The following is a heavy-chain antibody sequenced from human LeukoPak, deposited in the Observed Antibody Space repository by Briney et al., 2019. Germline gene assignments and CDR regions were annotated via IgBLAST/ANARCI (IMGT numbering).Heavy chain of an antibody. CDR3: ARGRGAATDY. J-gene: IGHJ4*02. CDR1: GFTFSSYG. Sequence: GGSLRLSCAASGFTFSSYGMSWVRQAPGKGLEWVSGINWNGGSTGYADSVKGRFTISRDNAKNSLYLQMNSLRAEDTALYYCARGRGAATDYWGQGTLVTVSS. CDR2: INWNGGST. V-gene: IGHV3-20*04. D-gene: IGHD6-25*01.